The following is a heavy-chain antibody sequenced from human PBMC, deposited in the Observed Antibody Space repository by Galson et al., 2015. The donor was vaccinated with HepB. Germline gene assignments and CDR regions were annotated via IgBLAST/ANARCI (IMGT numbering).Heavy chain of an antibody. V-gene: IGHV3-23*01. CDR2: ISGSTTST. Sequence: SLRLSCAASGFTFSNYAMSWVRQAPGKGLEWVSAISGSTTSTYYADSVKGRFTISRDNSRNTLYLQMNSLRADDTAVFYCASRPDSSSWYRYYFDYWGQGTLVTVSS. CDR3: ASRPDSSSWYRYYFDY. J-gene: IGHJ4*02. D-gene: IGHD6-13*01. CDR1: GFTFSNYA.